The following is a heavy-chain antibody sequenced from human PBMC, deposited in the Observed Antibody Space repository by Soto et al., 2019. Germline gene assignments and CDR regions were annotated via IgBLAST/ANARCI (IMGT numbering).Heavy chain of an antibody. D-gene: IGHD3-10*01. CDR3: ATSFWFGTQPEI. J-gene: IGHJ1*01. CDR1: GGSFSENY. CDR2: ISPSGTT. V-gene: IGHV4-34*01. Sequence: QVHLEQWGAGPLKPSETLSLSCGVSGGSFSENYWTWFRLPPGKGLEWIGEISPSGTTKYVPSLKSRVTISQDTSKNQFSLKVTSVTAADTAVYFCATSFWFGTQPEIWGQGTLVTVSS.